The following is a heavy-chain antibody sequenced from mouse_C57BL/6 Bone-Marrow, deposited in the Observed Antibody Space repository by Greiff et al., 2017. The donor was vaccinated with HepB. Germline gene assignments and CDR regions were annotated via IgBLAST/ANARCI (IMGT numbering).Heavy chain of an antibody. Sequence: EVQGVESGGGLVQPGGSLKLSCAASGFTFSDYGMAWVRQAPRKGPEWVAFISNLAYSIYYAETVTGRFTISRENAKNTLYLEMSSLRSEDTAMYYCARLYYGNDWYFDVWGTGTTVTVSS. CDR3: ARLYYGNDWYFDV. CDR1: GFTFSDYG. V-gene: IGHV5-15*01. D-gene: IGHD2-1*01. J-gene: IGHJ1*03. CDR2: ISNLAYSI.